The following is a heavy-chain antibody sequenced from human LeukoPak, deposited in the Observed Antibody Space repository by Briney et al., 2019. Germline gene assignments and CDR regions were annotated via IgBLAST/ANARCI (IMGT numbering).Heavy chain of an antibody. CDR2: ISGSGGSK. J-gene: IGHJ6*02. V-gene: IGHV3-23*01. CDR1: GFTFSSYA. Sequence: TGGSLRLSCAASGFTFSSYAMNWVRQAPGEGLEWVSTISGSGGSKHYADSVEGRFTISRDNSKNTVYLQMNSLRAGDTAIYYCAKLTSASGAYGVDVWGQGTTVTVSS. D-gene: IGHD3-10*01. CDR3: AKLTSASGAYGVDV.